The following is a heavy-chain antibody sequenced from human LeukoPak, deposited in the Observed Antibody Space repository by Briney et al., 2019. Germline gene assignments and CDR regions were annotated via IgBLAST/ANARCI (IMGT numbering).Heavy chain of an antibody. D-gene: IGHD3-3*01. V-gene: IGHV4-31*03. CDR3: ARTITIFGALGYFDY. J-gene: IGHJ4*02. CDR2: IYYSGNT. CDR1: GASISSGAYS. Sequence: SETLSLTCTVSGASISSGAYSWNWVRQHPGKGLEWIAYIYYSGNTYYNPSLKRRVTISVDTSKNQFSLKLSSVTAADTALYYCARTITIFGALGYFDYWGQGTLVTVSS.